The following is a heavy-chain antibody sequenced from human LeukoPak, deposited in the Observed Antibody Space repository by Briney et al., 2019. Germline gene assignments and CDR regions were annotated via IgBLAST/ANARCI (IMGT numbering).Heavy chain of an antibody. CDR2: ISGSGGNT. Sequence: GGSLRLSCAASGFTFSSYAMSWVRQAPGKGLEWVSAISGSGGNTYYADSVKGRFTISRDNSKNTLYLQMNSLRAEDTAVYYCATDTIIVVVIGYFDYWGQGTLVTVSS. J-gene: IGHJ4*02. CDR1: GFTFSSYA. CDR3: ATDTIIVVVIGYFDY. D-gene: IGHD3-22*01. V-gene: IGHV3-23*01.